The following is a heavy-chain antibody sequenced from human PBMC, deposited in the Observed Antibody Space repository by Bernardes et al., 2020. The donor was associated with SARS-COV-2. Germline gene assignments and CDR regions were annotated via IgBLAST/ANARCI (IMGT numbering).Heavy chain of an antibody. V-gene: IGHV3-73*01. Sequence: GGSLRLSRAASGFPFRDDTMHWVRQTSGKGLEWIGRIRTKANAYATAYLASLKGRFTISRDDSKNMAYLQMNSLKTEDSAVYYCTRQEMSPGDYWGQGTLVTVSS. J-gene: IGHJ4*02. CDR3: TRQEMSPGDY. CDR2: IRTKANAYAT. CDR1: GFPFRDDT. D-gene: IGHD3-10*01.